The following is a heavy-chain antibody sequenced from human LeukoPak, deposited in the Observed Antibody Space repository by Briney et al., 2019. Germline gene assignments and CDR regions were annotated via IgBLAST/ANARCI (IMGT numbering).Heavy chain of an antibody. D-gene: IGHD3-10*01. Sequence: GSLRLSCAASGFTFSSYEMNWVRQAPGKGLEWVSYISSSGSTIYYADSVKGRFTISRDNAKNSLYLQMNSLRAEDTAVYYCARDGSGSISYYYYGIDVWGQGTTVTVSS. V-gene: IGHV3-48*03. CDR2: ISSSGSTI. CDR1: GFTFSSYE. CDR3: ARDGSGSISYYYYGIDV. J-gene: IGHJ6*02.